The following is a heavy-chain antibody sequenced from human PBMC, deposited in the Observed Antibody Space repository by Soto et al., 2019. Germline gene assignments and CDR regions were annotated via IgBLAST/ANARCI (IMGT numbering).Heavy chain of an antibody. CDR1: GFTFSSYA. J-gene: IGHJ4*02. V-gene: IGHV3-23*01. CDR2: ISGSGGST. CDR3: AKGSQWQTGGY. D-gene: IGHD6-19*01. Sequence: GGSLRLSCAASGFTFSSYAMSWVRQAPGKRLEWVSAISGSGGSTYYADSVKGRFIISRDNSKNTLYLQMNSLRAEDTAVYYCAKGSQWQTGGYWGQGTLVTVSS.